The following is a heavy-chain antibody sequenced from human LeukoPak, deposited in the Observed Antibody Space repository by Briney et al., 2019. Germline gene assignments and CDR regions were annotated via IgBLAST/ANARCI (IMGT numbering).Heavy chain of an antibody. Sequence: GGSLRLSCAASGFTFSSYSMNWVRQAPGKGLEWVAVISYDGSNKYYADSVKGRFTISRDNSKNTLYLQMNSLRAEDTAVYYCARGHDSSGYYAAFDYWGQGTLVTVSS. J-gene: IGHJ4*02. CDR2: ISYDGSNK. V-gene: IGHV3-30*03. CDR1: GFTFSSYS. CDR3: ARGHDSSGYYAAFDY. D-gene: IGHD3-22*01.